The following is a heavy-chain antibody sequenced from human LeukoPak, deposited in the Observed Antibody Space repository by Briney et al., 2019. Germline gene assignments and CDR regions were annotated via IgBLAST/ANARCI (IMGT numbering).Heavy chain of an antibody. Sequence: SETLSLTCTVSGGSISSHYWRWIRQPPGKGLEWIGYIYYSGSTNYNPSLKSRVTISVDTSKNQFSLKLSSVTAADTAVYYCARLTKYQYGIVDYWGQGTLVTVSS. CDR2: IYYSGST. J-gene: IGHJ4*02. CDR1: GGSISSHY. CDR3: ARLTKYQYGIVDY. V-gene: IGHV4-59*11. D-gene: IGHD2-2*01.